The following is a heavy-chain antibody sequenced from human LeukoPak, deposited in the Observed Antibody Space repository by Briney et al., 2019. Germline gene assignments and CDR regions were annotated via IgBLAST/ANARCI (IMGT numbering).Heavy chain of an antibody. Sequence: SVKVSCKASGGTFSSYAISWVRQAPGQGLEWMGGIIPIFGTANYAQKFQGRVTITTDESTSTAYMELSSLRSEDTAAYYCARGATTLDAFDIWGQGTMVTVSS. D-gene: IGHD1-1*01. CDR3: ARGATTLDAFDI. V-gene: IGHV1-69*05. CDR2: IIPIFGTA. CDR1: GGTFSSYA. J-gene: IGHJ3*02.